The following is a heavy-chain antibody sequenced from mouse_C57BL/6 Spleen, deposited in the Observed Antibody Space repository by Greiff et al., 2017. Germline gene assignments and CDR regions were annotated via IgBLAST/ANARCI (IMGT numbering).Heavy chain of an antibody. D-gene: IGHD1-1*01. V-gene: IGHV1-78*01. J-gene: IGHJ1*03. CDR3: AREDYGSKEDWYFDV. CDR1: GYTFTDHT. Sequence: VQLQQSDAELVKPGASVKISCKVSGYTFTDHTIHWMKQRPEQGLEWIGYIYPRDGSTKYNEKFKGKATLTADKSSSTAYMQLNSLTSEDSAVYFCAREDYGSKEDWYFDVWGTGTTVTVAS. CDR2: IYPRDGST.